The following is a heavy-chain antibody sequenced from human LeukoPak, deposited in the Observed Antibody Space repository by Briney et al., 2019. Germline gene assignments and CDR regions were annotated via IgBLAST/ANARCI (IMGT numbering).Heavy chain of an antibody. V-gene: IGHV1-69*13. D-gene: IGHD5-24*01. Sequence: GASVKVSCKASGDTFSSYAISWVRQAPGQGLEWMGGIIPIFGTANYAQKFQGRVTITADESTSTAYMELSSLRSEDTAVYYCAQSGETDAFDIWGQGTMVTVSS. CDR2: IIPIFGTA. CDR1: GDTFSSYA. CDR3: AQSGETDAFDI. J-gene: IGHJ3*02.